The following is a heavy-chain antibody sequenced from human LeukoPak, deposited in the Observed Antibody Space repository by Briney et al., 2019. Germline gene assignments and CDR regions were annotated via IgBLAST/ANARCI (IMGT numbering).Heavy chain of an antibody. CDR1: GLTDSGNY. V-gene: IGHV3-66*04. CDR2: IYSGGTT. Sequence: PGGSLRLSCAASGLTDSGNYVSWVRQAPGKGLEWVSVIYSGGTTYYADSVKARFTISRDNSRNTLYLQMNSLRAEDTAVYYCARPLSDYWGQGTLVTVSS. CDR3: ARPLSDY. J-gene: IGHJ4*02.